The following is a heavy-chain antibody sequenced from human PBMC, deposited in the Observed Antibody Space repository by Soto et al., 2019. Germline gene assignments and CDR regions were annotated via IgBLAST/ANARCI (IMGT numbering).Heavy chain of an antibody. D-gene: IGHD1-1*01. V-gene: IGHV3-21*02. CDR3: VRDRLMTGRRGYFYSYIDV. CDR1: GFSFSNYS. J-gene: IGHJ6*03. CDR2: ISSSSSYI. Sequence: EIQLVESEGGLVKPGGSLRLSCVASGFSFSNYSMNWVRQTPGKGLERVSSISSSSSYIYYADSVKGWFTISRDNPKNSLYLQTISLRAGDTAVYYCVRDRLMTGRRGYFYSYIDVWGRGTTVTVSS.